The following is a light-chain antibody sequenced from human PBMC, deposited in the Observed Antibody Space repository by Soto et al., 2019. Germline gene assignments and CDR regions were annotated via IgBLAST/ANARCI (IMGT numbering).Light chain of an antibody. J-gene: IGKJ1*01. CDR1: QSVSSN. V-gene: IGKV3-15*01. CDR3: QQYNNWPRT. CDR2: GAS. Sequence: EIVMPQSPATLSVSPGERATLSCRASQSVSSNLAWYQQKPGQAPRLLIYGASTRATGIPARFSGSGSATEFTLTSCRLQSEDFAVYYCQQYNNWPRTCGQGNKVEIK.